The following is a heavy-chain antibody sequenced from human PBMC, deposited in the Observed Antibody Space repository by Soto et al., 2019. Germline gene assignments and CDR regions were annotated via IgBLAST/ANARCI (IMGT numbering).Heavy chain of an antibody. Sequence: EVQLVESGGGLVQRGGSLRLSCAASGSIFSNYWMSWVRQAPGKGLEWVANINKDGSEKYYADSVKGRFTISRDNAQRSLYMQMNCLRVEDTAVYYIARGGVSLSECERWGQGTLVTVSS. V-gene: IGHV3-7*01. J-gene: IGHJ4*02. CDR2: INKDGSEK. D-gene: IGHD3-3*01. CDR3: ARGGVSLSECER. CDR1: GSIFSNYW.